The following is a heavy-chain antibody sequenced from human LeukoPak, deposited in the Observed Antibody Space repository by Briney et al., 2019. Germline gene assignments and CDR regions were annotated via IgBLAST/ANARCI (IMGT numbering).Heavy chain of an antibody. Sequence: SDTLSLTCAVYGGSFSGYYWSWIRQPPGKGLEWIGEINHSGSTNYNPSLKSRVTISVDTSKNQFSLKLSSVTAADTAVYYCARLPLRSLESYYYGMDVWGQGTTVTVSS. CDR3: ARLPLRSLESYYYGMDV. V-gene: IGHV4-34*01. D-gene: IGHD3-3*01. CDR2: INHSGST. J-gene: IGHJ6*02. CDR1: GGSFSGYY.